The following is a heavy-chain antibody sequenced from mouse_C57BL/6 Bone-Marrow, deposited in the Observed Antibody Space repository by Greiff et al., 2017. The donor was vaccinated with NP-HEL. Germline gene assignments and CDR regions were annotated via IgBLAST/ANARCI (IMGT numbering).Heavy chain of an antibody. J-gene: IGHJ3*01. CDR1: GYSITSGYY. D-gene: IGHD2-4*01. CDR3: ARPYDYDGGFAY. V-gene: IGHV3-6*01. CDR2: ISYDGSN. Sequence: DVKLQESGPGLVKPSQSLSLTCSVTGYSITSGYYWNWIRQFPGNKLEWMGYISYDGSNNYNPSLKNRISITRDTSKNQFFLKLNSVTTEDTATYYCARPYDYDGGFAYWGQGTLVTVSA.